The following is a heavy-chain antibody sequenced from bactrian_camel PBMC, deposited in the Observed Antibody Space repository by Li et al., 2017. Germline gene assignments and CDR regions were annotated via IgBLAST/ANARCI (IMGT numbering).Heavy chain of an antibody. CDR2: IYSRAGST. V-gene: IGHV3S1*01. CDR3: AADVVLSPIEFNMIRTANY. CDR1: GLHYPGYC. D-gene: IGHD3*01. J-gene: IGHJ4*01. Sequence: HVQLVESGGGSVQPGGSLRLSCAASGLHYPGYCAGWFRQAPGKEREGVAAIYSRAGSTRYADSVKGRFTISRDNAKNTLYLQMNSLKPEDTAMYYCAADVVLSPIEFNMIRTANYWGQGTQVTVS.